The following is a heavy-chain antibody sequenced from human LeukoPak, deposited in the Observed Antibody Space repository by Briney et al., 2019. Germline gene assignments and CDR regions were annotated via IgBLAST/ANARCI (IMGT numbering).Heavy chain of an antibody. D-gene: IGHD1-26*01. CDR2: ISYDGSNK. CDR1: GFTFSSYA. V-gene: IGHV3-30-3*01. CDR3: ARAAYYRFDY. Sequence: GRSLRLSCAASGFTFSSYAMHWVRQAPGKGLEWVAVISYDGSNKYYADSVKGRFTISRDNSKNTLYLQMNSLRAEDTAVYYCARAAYYRFDYWGQGTLVTVSS. J-gene: IGHJ4*02.